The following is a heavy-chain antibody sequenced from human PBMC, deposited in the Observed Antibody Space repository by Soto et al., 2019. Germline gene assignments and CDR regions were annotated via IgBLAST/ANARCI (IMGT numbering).Heavy chain of an antibody. CDR3: AREGQQQAQETYYYFYGMDI. J-gene: IGHJ6*01. Sequence: QVHLVQSGGELKKPGASVKVSCKAAGYNFTTYGISWVRQAPGQGLEWMGWISGDSVNTKSAPKLQDRITMTTDTAAGTAYMELRRLRSDDTAVYFFAREGQQQAQETYYYFYGMDIWGQGTTVTVSS. CDR1: GYNFTTYG. V-gene: IGHV1-18*01. CDR2: ISGDSVNT. D-gene: IGHD6-13*01.